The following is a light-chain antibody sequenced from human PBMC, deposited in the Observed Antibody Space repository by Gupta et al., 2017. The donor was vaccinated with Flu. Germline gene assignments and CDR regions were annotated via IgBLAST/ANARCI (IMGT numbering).Light chain of an antibody. CDR2: GAS. J-gene: IGKJ4*01. CDR3: LQYGKGPPKIT. CDR1: QNVGTN. Sequence: ELVMTQSPATLSVSPGEGATLSCRASQNVGTNVAWYQQTPGLAPRLLIHGASTRATGVPAKFSGGGSGTEFTLTINSLQSDDSAISYCLQYGKGPPKITFGGGTKVEIK. V-gene: IGKV3-15*01.